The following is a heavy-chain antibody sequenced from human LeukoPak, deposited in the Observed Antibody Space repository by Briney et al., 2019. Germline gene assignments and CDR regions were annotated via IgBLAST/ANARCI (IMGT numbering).Heavy chain of an antibody. V-gene: IGHV3-23*01. CDR3: AKFRPSFSTVTNDC. D-gene: IGHD4-17*01. J-gene: IGHJ4*02. Sequence: LAGGSLRLSCAASGFTFSSYAMSWVRQAPGKGLGWVSAISGRGGSPYSADSVKGRFPISRAHSKTTLSLQMNSLRAENTAVYYCAKFRPSFSTVTNDCWGQGTLVSVSS. CDR2: ISGRGGSP. CDR1: GFTFSSYA.